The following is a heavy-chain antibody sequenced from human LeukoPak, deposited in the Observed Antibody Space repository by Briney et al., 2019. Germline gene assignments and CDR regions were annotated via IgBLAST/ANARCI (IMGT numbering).Heavy chain of an antibody. Sequence: GASVKVSCKVSGYTLTELSMHWVRQAPGKGLEWMGGFDPEDGETIYAQKFQGRVTMTEDTSTDTAYMGLSSLRSEDTAVYYCATAVGIAPHYFDYWGQGTLVTVSS. D-gene: IGHD6-13*01. CDR3: ATAVGIAPHYFDY. J-gene: IGHJ4*02. CDR2: FDPEDGET. V-gene: IGHV1-24*01. CDR1: GYTLTELS.